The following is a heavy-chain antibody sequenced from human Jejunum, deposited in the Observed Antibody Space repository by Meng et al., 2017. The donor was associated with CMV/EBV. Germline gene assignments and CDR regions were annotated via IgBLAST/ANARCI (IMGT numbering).Heavy chain of an antibody. CDR1: GFTFSSYW. J-gene: IGHJ4*02. V-gene: IGHV3-74*01. Sequence: CAASGFTFSSYWMHWVRQAPGEGLVWVSRITSDGTSTGYADSVKGRFTISRDNAKNTLYLQMNSLRDEDTAVYYCARDDWGLGDYWGQGTLVTVSS. CDR2: ITSDGTST. D-gene: IGHD3-16*01. CDR3: ARDDWGLGDY.